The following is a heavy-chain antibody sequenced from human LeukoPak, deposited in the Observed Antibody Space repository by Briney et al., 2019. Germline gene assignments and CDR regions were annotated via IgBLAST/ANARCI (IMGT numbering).Heavy chain of an antibody. CDR2: IYPGDSDI. V-gene: IGHV5-51*01. J-gene: IGHJ4*02. Sequence: PGESLKISCKASGYSFTKYWIGWVRQMPGKGLERMGTIYPGDSDIRYSPSFQGQVTISADKSISTAYLQWSSLKASDTAMYYCATHIAPGYNSGWYFDYWGQGTLVTVSS. CDR1: GYSFTKYW. D-gene: IGHD6-19*01. CDR3: ATHIAPGYNSGWYFDY.